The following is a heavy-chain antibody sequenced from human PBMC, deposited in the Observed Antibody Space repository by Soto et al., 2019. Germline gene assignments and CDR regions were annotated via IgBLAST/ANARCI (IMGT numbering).Heavy chain of an antibody. CDR3: ARDKDRLQLGGNYYYILDV. CDR2: IMPVFPTP. D-gene: IGHD5-12*01. CDR1: GGTFSTSA. V-gene: IGHV1-69*05. J-gene: IGHJ6*02. Sequence: QVQLEQSGAEVKKPGSSVKVSCKASGGTFSTSAISWVRQAPGQGLEWMGGIMPVFPTPDYAQKFQGRVTXTXDXXTTTAYLELSGLRSDDTAVYSCARDKDRLQLGGNYYYILDVWGQGTTVTVSS.